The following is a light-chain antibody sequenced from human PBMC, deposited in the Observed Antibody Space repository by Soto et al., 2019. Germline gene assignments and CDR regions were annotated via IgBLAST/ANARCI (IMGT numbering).Light chain of an antibody. CDR1: SSDVGGYKY. V-gene: IGLV2-8*01. CDR3: SSYAGSYVV. J-gene: IGLJ2*01. Sequence: SALTQPPSASGSPGQSVTVSCTGTSSDVGGYKYVSWYQQHPGKAPKLMIYEVSKRPSGVPDRFSGSKSGNTASLTVSGLQAEDEADYYCSSYAGSYVVFGGGTKLTVL. CDR2: EVS.